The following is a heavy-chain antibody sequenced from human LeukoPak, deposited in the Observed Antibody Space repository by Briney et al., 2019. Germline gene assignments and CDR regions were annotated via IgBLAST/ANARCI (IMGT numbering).Heavy chain of an antibody. J-gene: IGHJ5*02. V-gene: IGHV1-2*02. Sequence: ASVKVSCKASGYTFTGYYMHWVRQAPGQGLEWMGWINPNSGGTNYAQKFQGRVTMTGDTSISTAYMELSRLRSDDTAVYYCAREYYYDSSGPLDPWGQGTLVTVSS. D-gene: IGHD3-22*01. CDR2: INPNSGGT. CDR1: GYTFTGYY. CDR3: AREYYYDSSGPLDP.